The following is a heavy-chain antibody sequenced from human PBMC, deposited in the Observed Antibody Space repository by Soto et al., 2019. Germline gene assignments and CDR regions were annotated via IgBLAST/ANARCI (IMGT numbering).Heavy chain of an antibody. CDR1: GFTFSSYS. CDR2: ISSSSSYI. Sequence: EVQLVESGGGLVKPGGSLRLSCAASGFTFSSYSMNWVRQAPGKGLEWVSSISSSSSYIYYADSVKGRFTISRDNSKNPRCLQMNRLRDEDTAVYYCARDQGSGWYSGHGVAFEIGGRGTIVTVSS. V-gene: IGHV3-21*01. J-gene: IGHJ3*02. CDR3: ARDQGSGWYSGHGVAFEI. D-gene: IGHD6-19*01.